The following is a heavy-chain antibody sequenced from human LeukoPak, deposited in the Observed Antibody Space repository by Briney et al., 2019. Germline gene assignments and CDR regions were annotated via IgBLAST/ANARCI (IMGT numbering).Heavy chain of an antibody. V-gene: IGHV3-33*01. Sequence: PGRSLRLSCAASGFTFSSYGMHWVRQAPGKGLEWVAVIWYDGSNKYYADSVKGRFTISRDNSKNTLYLQMNSLRAEDTAVYYCARAGTAARYYYYYMDVWGKGTTVTASS. CDR1: GFTFSSYG. J-gene: IGHJ6*03. CDR3: ARAGTAARYYYYYMDV. D-gene: IGHD6-6*01. CDR2: IWYDGSNK.